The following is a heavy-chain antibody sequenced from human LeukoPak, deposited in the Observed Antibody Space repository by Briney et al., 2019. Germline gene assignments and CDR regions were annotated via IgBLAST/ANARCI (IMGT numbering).Heavy chain of an antibody. J-gene: IGHJ4*02. CDR1: GGSISSYY. CDR2: IYTSGST. Sequence: PSETLSLTCTVSGGSISSYYWSWIRQPPGKGLEWIGYIYTSGSTNYNPSLKSRVTISVDTSKNQFSLKLSSVTAADTAVYYCARSYQRQEPFDYWGQGTLVTVSS. D-gene: IGHD1-26*01. V-gene: IGHV4-4*09. CDR3: ARSYQRQEPFDY.